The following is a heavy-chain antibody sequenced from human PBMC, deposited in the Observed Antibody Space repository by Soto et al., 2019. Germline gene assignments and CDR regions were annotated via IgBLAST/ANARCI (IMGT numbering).Heavy chain of an antibody. V-gene: IGHV1-69*02. Sequence: QVQLVQSGAEVKKPGSSVKVSCKASGGTFRSYTISWVRQAPGQGLEWMGRIIPILGIANYAQKFQGRVTITADKSTSTAYMELSSLISEDTAVYYCARSRSGIAAAGTSSPGAFDIWGQGTMVTVSS. J-gene: IGHJ3*02. CDR2: IIPILGIA. CDR3: ARSRSGIAAAGTSSPGAFDI. D-gene: IGHD6-13*01. CDR1: GGTFRSYT.